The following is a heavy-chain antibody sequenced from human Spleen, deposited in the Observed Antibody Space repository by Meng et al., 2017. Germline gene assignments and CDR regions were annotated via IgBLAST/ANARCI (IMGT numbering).Heavy chain of an antibody. Sequence: GESLKISCAASGFTVSTNYMGWVRQAPGKGLEWVSVLYSDATTYYADSVTGRFTVSRDDSKNMLYLQMNSLRAEDTAVYYCAAQYSSSGKTSWGQGTLVTVSS. CDR1: GFTVSTNY. CDR3: AAQYSSSGKTS. J-gene: IGHJ5*02. CDR2: LYSDATT. V-gene: IGHV3-53*01. D-gene: IGHD6-13*01.